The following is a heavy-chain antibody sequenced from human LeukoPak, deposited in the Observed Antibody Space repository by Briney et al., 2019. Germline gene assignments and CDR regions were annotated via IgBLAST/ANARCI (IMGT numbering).Heavy chain of an antibody. CDR3: AGGIVGVHAY. CDR2: FYHGGDT. CDR1: DFSISSAYY. J-gene: IGHJ4*02. D-gene: IGHD1-26*01. Sequence: SETLSLTCGASDFSISSAYYWGWIRQPPGKGLEWIGSFYHGGDTYYNPSLKSRVTISVATPKNQFSLKLRSVTAADTAAYYCAGGIVGVHAYWGQGILVTVSS. V-gene: IGHV4-38-2*01.